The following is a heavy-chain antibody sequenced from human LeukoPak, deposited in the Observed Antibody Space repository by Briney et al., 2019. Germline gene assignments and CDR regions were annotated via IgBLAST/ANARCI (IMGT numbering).Heavy chain of an antibody. CDR2: IIPIFGTA. Sequence: SVKVSCKASGGTFSSHAISWVRQAPGQGLEWMGRIIPIFGTANYAQKFQGRVTITTDESTSTAYMELSSLRSEDTAVYYCARDTLWIHSAGYYFDYWGQGTLVTVSS. CDR1: GGTFSSHA. V-gene: IGHV1-69*05. D-gene: IGHD5-18*01. CDR3: ARDTLWIHSAGYYFDY. J-gene: IGHJ4*02.